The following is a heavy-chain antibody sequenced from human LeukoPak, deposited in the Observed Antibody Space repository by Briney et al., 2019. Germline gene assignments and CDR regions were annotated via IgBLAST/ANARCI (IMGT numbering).Heavy chain of an antibody. Sequence: GESLKISCKGSGYSFTSYWIGWVRQMPGKGLEWMGIIYPGGSDTRYSPSFQGQVTISADKSISTAYLQWSSLKASDTAMYYCARSRYCSSTSCRWFDYWGQGTLVTVSS. CDR2: IYPGGSDT. J-gene: IGHJ4*02. V-gene: IGHV5-51*01. D-gene: IGHD2-2*01. CDR1: GYSFTSYW. CDR3: ARSRYCSSTSCRWFDY.